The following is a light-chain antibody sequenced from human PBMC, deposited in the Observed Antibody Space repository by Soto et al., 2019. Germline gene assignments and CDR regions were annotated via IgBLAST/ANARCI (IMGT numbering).Light chain of an antibody. Sequence: QSALPQPRSVSGSPGQSVTMSCTGTSSDVGGYNYVSWYQQHPGKAPKLMIYDVSKRPSGVPDRFSGSKSGNTASLTISGLQAEDEADYYCCSYVGTYSYVFGIGTKLTVL. CDR3: CSYVGTYSYV. CDR1: SSDVGGYNY. V-gene: IGLV2-11*01. J-gene: IGLJ1*01. CDR2: DVS.